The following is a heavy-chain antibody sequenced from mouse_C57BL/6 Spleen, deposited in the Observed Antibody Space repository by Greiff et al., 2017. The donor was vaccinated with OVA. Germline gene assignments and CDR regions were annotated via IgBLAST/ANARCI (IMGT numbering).Heavy chain of an antibody. J-gene: IGHJ3*01. Sequence: VQLQQSGPELVKPGASVKISCKASGYSFTDYNMNWVKQSNGKSLEWIGVINPNYGTTSYPQKFKGKATLTVDQSSSTAYMQINSLTSEDSAVYYSARGTFTTVVAKDFAYWGQGTLVTVSA. V-gene: IGHV1-39*01. CDR1: GYSFTDYN. CDR2: INPNYGTT. CDR3: ARGTFTTVVAKDFAY. D-gene: IGHD1-1*01.